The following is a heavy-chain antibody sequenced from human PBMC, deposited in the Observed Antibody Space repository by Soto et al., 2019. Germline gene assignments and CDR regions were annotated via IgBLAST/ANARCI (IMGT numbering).Heavy chain of an antibody. Sequence: PSETLSLTCAVYGGSFSGYYWSWIRQPPGKGLEWIGEINHSGSTNYNPSLKSRVTISVDRSKNQFSLKLTSVTAADTAVYYCARDQLEGNWFDPWGQGTLVTVSS. D-gene: IGHD1-1*01. V-gene: IGHV4-34*01. CDR1: GGSFSGYY. J-gene: IGHJ5*02. CDR3: ARDQLEGNWFDP. CDR2: INHSGST.